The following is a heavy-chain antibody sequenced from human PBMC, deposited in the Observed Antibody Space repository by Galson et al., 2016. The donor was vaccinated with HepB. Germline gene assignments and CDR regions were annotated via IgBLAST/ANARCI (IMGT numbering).Heavy chain of an antibody. CDR1: GGSISTSGHY. J-gene: IGHJ4*02. CDR2: VPYSGTT. V-gene: IGHV4-39*01. Sequence: SETLSLTCTVSGGSISTSGHYGGWIRQPPGKGLEWIVSVPYSGTTYYNPSLKSRVTTSVDTSNNQFSLKLRSVTAADTAVYYCARIFPYTNYVGSFDYWGQGALVTVSS. D-gene: IGHD4-11*01. CDR3: ARIFPYTNYVGSFDY.